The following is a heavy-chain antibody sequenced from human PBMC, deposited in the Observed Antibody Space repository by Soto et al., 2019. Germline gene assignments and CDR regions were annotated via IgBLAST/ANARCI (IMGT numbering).Heavy chain of an antibody. Sequence: GGSLRLSCAASGFTFSSYAMHWVRQAPGKGLEWVAVISYDGSNKYYADSVKGRFTISGDNSKNTLYLQMNSLRAEDTAVYYCAREYCSSTSCYRSHPNYYYYGMDVWGQGTTVTVSS. D-gene: IGHD2-2*02. V-gene: IGHV3-30-3*01. J-gene: IGHJ6*02. CDR3: AREYCSSTSCYRSHPNYYYYGMDV. CDR2: ISYDGSNK. CDR1: GFTFSSYA.